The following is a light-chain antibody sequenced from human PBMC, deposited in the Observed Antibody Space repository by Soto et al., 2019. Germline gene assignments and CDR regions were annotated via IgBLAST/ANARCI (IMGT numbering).Light chain of an antibody. CDR3: SAWDDSLSGPV. J-gene: IGLJ7*01. CDR1: SSNIGSNY. Sequence: QSVLTQPPSASGTPGQRVTISCSGSSSNIGSNYVYWYRQLPGTAPNVLIYRNDERPSGVPDRCSGSKSGSSASLAISGLRYEDEADYYCSAWDDSLSGPVFGRGTQLTVL. CDR2: RND. V-gene: IGLV1-47*01.